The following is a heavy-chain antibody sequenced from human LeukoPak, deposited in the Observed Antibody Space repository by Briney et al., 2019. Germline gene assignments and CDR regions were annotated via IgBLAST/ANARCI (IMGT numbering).Heavy chain of an antibody. D-gene: IGHD3-16*01. Sequence: EPGRSLRLSCAASGFTFDDYAMPWVRQAPGKGLEWVSGISWNSGTIGYADSVKGRFTISRDNAKNSLYLQMNSLRAEDTALYYRLRESFAFDIWGQGTMVTVSS. CDR2: ISWNSGTI. CDR1: GFTFDDYA. V-gene: IGHV3-9*01. CDR3: LRESFAFDI. J-gene: IGHJ3*02.